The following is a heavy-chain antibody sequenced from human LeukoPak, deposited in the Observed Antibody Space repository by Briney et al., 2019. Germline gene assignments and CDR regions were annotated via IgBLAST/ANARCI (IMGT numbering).Heavy chain of an antibody. CDR2: IYTGDSDT. J-gene: IGHJ3*02. D-gene: IGHD3-22*01. Sequence: GESLKISWKGSGYSFTSYWIGWVRQMPGKGLEWMGIIYTGDSDTRYSPSFQGKVTISADKSISTAYLQWSSLKASDTAMYYCARHYGSSGYPDAFDIWGQGTMVTVSS. CDR1: GYSFTSYW. V-gene: IGHV5-51*01. CDR3: ARHYGSSGYPDAFDI.